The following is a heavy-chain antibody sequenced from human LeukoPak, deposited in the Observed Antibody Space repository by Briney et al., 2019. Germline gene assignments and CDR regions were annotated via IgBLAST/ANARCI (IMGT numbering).Heavy chain of an antibody. CDR3: ARDERAGGYSGYDCYFDY. V-gene: IGHV1-18*01. Sequence: ASVMVSCTASGYTFTTYGISWVRQAPGQGLEWMGWISAYNGNTNYAQKLQGRVTMTTDTSTSTAYMELRSLRSDDTAVYYCARDERAGGYSGYDCYFDYWGQGTLVTVSS. CDR1: GYTFTTYG. CDR2: ISAYNGNT. D-gene: IGHD5-12*01. J-gene: IGHJ4*02.